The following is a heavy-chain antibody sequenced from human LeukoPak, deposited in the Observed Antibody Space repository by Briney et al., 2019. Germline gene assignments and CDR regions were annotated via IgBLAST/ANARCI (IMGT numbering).Heavy chain of an antibody. CDR1: GGTLISYA. Sequence: ASVKVSCKASGGTLISYAISWVRQAPGQGLEWMGGIIPIFGTANYAQKFQGRVTITADESTSTAYMELSSLRSEDTAVYYCARHTAMVPNNWFDPWGQGTLVTVSS. V-gene: IGHV1-69*13. D-gene: IGHD5-18*01. CDR3: ARHTAMVPNNWFDP. CDR2: IIPIFGTA. J-gene: IGHJ5*02.